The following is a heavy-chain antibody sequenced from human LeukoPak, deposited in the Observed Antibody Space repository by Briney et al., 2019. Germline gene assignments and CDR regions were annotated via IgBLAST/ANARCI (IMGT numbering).Heavy chain of an antibody. D-gene: IGHD5-24*01. CDR1: GGSISSYY. Sequence: SETLSLTCTVSGGSISSYYWSWIRQPAGKGPEWIGRIYTSGSTNYNPSLKSRVTMSVDTSKNQFSLKLSSVTAADTAVYYCARGRRDGYNLEYFDKWGQGTLVTVSS. CDR3: ARGRRDGYNLEYFDK. CDR2: IYTSGST. V-gene: IGHV4-4*07. J-gene: IGHJ4*02.